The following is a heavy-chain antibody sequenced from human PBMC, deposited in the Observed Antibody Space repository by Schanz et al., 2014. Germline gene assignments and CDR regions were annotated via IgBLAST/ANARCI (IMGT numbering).Heavy chain of an antibody. Sequence: QLQLQESGPGLVKPSETLSLTCTVSGGSISSSNYYWGWIRQPPGKGLEWIESIYYSGSTYYNPSFKSRVTTSGDTSKNQFSLKLSSVTAADTAVYYCARQFYDILTGYWFPYYFDYWGQGTLVTVSS. CDR3: ARQFYDILTGYWFPYYFDY. D-gene: IGHD3-9*01. CDR2: IYYSGST. V-gene: IGHV4-39*01. J-gene: IGHJ4*02. CDR1: GGSISSSNYY.